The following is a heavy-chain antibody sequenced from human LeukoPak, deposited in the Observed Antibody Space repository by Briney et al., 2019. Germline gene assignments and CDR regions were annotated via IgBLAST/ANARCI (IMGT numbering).Heavy chain of an antibody. J-gene: IGHJ4*02. CDR2: IYYSGST. Sequence: SETLSLTCTVSGGSISSYYWSWIRQPPGKGLEWIGYIYYSGSTNYNPSLKSRVTISVDTSKNQFSLKLSSVTAADTAVYYCARGLGYDYVWGSYRRMYYFDYWGQGTLVTVSS. CDR3: ARGLGYDYVWGSYRRMYYFDY. D-gene: IGHD3-16*02. V-gene: IGHV4-59*01. CDR1: GGSISSYY.